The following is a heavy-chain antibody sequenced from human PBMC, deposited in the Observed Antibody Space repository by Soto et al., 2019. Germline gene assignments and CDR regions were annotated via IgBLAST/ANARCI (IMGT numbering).Heavy chain of an antibody. CDR1: GYTFTGYY. V-gene: IGHV1-2*02. J-gene: IGHJ4*02. CDR2: INPNSGGT. D-gene: IGHD2-15*01. Sequence: VASVKVSCKASGYTFTGYYMHWVRQAPGQGLEWMGWINPNSGGTNYAQKFQGRVTMTRDTSISTAYMELSRLRSDDTAVYYCASTENCSGGSCYPLGRFDYWGQGTLVTVS. CDR3: ASTENCSGGSCYPLGRFDY.